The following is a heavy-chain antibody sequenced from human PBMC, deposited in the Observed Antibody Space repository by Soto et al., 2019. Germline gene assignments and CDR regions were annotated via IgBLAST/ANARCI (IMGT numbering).Heavy chain of an antibody. D-gene: IGHD4-17*01. Sequence: GGSLRLSCAASGFTFSSYSMNWVRQAPGKGLEWVSYISSSSSTIYYADSVKGRFTISRDNAKNSLYLQMNSLRAEDTAVYYCAGELHGDYPDDAFDIWGQGTMVTVSS. J-gene: IGHJ3*02. CDR1: GFTFSSYS. CDR2: ISSSSSTI. V-gene: IGHV3-48*01. CDR3: AGELHGDYPDDAFDI.